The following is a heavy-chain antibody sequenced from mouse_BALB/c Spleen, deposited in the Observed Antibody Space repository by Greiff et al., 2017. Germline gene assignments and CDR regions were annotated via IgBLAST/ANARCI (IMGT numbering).Heavy chain of an antibody. V-gene: IGHV10-1*02. CDR3: VRQDYGSPFAY. J-gene: IGHJ3*01. CDR2: IRSKSNNYAT. D-gene: IGHD1-1*01. Sequence: EVMLVESGGGLVQPKGSLKLSCAASGFTFNTYAMNWVRQAPGKGLEWVARIRSKSNNYATYYADSVKDRFTISRDDSQSMLYLQMNNLKTEDTAMYYCVRQDYGSPFAYWGQGTLVTVSA. CDR1: GFTFNTYA.